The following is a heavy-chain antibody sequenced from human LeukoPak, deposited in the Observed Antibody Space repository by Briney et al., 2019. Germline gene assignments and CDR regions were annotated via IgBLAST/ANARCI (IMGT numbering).Heavy chain of an antibody. J-gene: IGHJ3*01. CDR2: IYHSGST. CDR1: GGSISSSNW. Sequence: SGTLSLTCAVSGGSISSSNWWSWVRQPPGKGLEWIGEIYHSGSTNYNPSLKSRVTISVDKSKNQFSLKLSSVTAADTAVYHCASDYYDSSGYLSLWGQGTMVTVSS. V-gene: IGHV4-4*02. D-gene: IGHD3-22*01. CDR3: ASDYYDSSGYLSL.